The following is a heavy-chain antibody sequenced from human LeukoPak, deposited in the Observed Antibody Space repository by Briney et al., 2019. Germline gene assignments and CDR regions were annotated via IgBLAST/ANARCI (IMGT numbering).Heavy chain of an antibody. CDR3: AGAQFTMVREVINWFDH. J-gene: IGHJ5*02. CDR1: AGSISSYY. V-gene: IGHV4-59*01. D-gene: IGHD3-10*01. Sequence: SETLSLTCTVSAGSISSYYWSWIRQPPGKGLEWIGYIYYSGSTNYNPSLKRRVTISVDTSRNQFSLKLSSLTAADTAVYYCAGAQFTMVREVINWFDHWGQGTLVTVSS. CDR2: IYYSGST.